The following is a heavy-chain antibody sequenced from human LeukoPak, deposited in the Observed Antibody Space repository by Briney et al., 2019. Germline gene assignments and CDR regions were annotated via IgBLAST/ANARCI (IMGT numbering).Heavy chain of an antibody. V-gene: IGHV3-7*05. CDR2: INQVGSEK. Sequence: LPGGSLRLSCAASGFTFTNYWMSWVRLAPGKGLEWVANINQVGSEKYYVDSVKGRFTISRDNAENSLCLQMNSLRAEDTAVYYCARGGIRGNVVDFWGQGTPVTVSS. CDR3: ARGGIRGNVVDF. J-gene: IGHJ4*02. CDR1: GFTFTNYW. D-gene: IGHD5-18*01.